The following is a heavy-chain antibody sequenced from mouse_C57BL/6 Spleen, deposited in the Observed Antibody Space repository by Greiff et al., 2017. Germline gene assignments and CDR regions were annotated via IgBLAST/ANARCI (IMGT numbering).Heavy chain of an antibody. CDR1: GYTFTSYW. J-gene: IGHJ1*03. D-gene: IGHD1-1*01. CDR2: IDPSDSET. V-gene: IGHV1-52*01. CDR3: ARGLSSHYWYVDV. Sequence: QVQLQQPGAELVRPGSSVKLSCKASGYTFTSYWMHWVKQRPIQGLEWIGNIDPSDSETHYNQKFKDKATLTVDKSSSTAYMQLSSLTSEDSAVYYCARGLSSHYWYVDVWGTGTTVTVSS.